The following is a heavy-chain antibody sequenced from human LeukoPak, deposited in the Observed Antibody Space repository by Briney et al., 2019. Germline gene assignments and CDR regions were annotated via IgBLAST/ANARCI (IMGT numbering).Heavy chain of an antibody. CDR3: ATSAGGHPLYFDY. CDR1: GFSFSTFW. CDR2: IKQDGSQK. J-gene: IGHJ4*02. V-gene: IGHV3-7*05. D-gene: IGHD6-13*01. Sequence: GGSLRLSCAASGFSFSTFWMTWIRLAPGRGLEWVANIKQDGSQKIYVDSVKGRFITSRDNAKNSLYLEVSSLRGEDTAVYYCATSAGGHPLYFDYWGQGTPVTVSP.